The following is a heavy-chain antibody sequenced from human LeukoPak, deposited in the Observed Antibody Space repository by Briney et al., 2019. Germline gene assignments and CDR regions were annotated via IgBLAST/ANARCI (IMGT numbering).Heavy chain of an antibody. CDR1: GYAFTSYD. CDR3: ARGRYRPLRYFDWLSQNYYYYYMGV. V-gene: IGHV1-8*03. D-gene: IGHD3-9*01. J-gene: IGHJ6*03. Sequence: ASVKVSCKASGYAFTSYDINWVRQATGQGLEWMRWMNPNSGNTGYAQKFQGRVTITRNTSISTAYMELSSLRSEDTAVYYCARGRYRPLRYFDWLSQNYYYYYMGVWGKGTTVTVSS. CDR2: MNPNSGNT.